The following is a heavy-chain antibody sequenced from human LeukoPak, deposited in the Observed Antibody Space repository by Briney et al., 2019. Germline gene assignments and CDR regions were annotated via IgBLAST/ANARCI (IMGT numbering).Heavy chain of an antibody. Sequence: SQTLSLTCTVSGGSISSGGYYWSWIRQHPGKGLEWIGYIYYSGSTYYNPSLKSRVTTSVDTSNNQFSLKLTSVTAADTAVYYCARQSDASFGWDYWGQGTLVTVSS. J-gene: IGHJ4*02. D-gene: IGHD3-3*01. CDR3: ARQSDASFGWDY. V-gene: IGHV4-31*03. CDR1: GGSISSGGYY. CDR2: IYYSGST.